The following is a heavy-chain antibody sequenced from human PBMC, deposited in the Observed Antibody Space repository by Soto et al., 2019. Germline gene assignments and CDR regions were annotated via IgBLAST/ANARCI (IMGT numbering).Heavy chain of an antibody. CDR3: ARASGYCSGGSCPAGWFDP. V-gene: IGHV4-34*01. D-gene: IGHD2-15*01. CDR1: GGSFSGYY. Sequence: SETLSLTCAVYGGSFSGYYWSWIRQPPGKGLEWIGEINHSGSTNYNPSLKSRAIISVDTSKNQFSLKLSSVTAADTAVYYCARASGYCSGGSCPAGWFDPWGQGTLVTVSS. J-gene: IGHJ5*02. CDR2: INHSGST.